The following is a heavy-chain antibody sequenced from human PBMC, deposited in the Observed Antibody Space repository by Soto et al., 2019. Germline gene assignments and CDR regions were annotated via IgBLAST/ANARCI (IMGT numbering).Heavy chain of an antibody. J-gene: IGHJ6*02. D-gene: IGHD2-2*02. Sequence: GGSLRLSCATSGFTFSNFDIHWVRQVPGKGLEWVSAIGAARDPYYLGSVKGRFTISRENAKNSVYLQMNDLRAGDSAVYYCARAYTGRLPRRADYYYAMDVWGQGTTVTVSS. CDR2: IGAARDP. CDR1: GFTFSNFD. CDR3: ARAYTGRLPRRADYYYAMDV. V-gene: IGHV3-13*05.